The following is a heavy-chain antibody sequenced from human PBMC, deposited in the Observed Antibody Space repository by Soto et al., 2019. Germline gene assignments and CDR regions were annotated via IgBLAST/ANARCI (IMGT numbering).Heavy chain of an antibody. V-gene: IGHV3-33*08. D-gene: IGHD5-12*01. CDR3: ARDPRSYSGYDYGYRYYYYGMDV. CDR2: IWYDGSNK. J-gene: IGHJ6*02. Sequence: PGGSLRLSCAASGFTFSSYAMHWVRQAPGKGLEWVAVIWYDGSNKYYADSVKGRFTISRDNSKNTLYLQMNSLRAEDTAVYYCARDPRSYSGYDYGYRYYYYGMDVWGQGTTVTVSS. CDR1: GFTFSSYA.